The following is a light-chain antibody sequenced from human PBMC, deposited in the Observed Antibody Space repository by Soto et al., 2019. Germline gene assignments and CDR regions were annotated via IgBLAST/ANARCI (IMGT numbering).Light chain of an antibody. CDR2: GSS. V-gene: IGKV3-20*01. Sequence: EIVLTQSPGTLSLSPGERATLSCRTSQSVNSNFLAWYQQKPGQAPRLLVYGSSTRAAGVPDRLSGSGSGTDFTLTISRLEPEDFAVYYCQQYGHSPLLYTFGQGTKLGVK. J-gene: IGKJ2*01. CDR3: QQYGHSPLLYT. CDR1: QSVNSNF.